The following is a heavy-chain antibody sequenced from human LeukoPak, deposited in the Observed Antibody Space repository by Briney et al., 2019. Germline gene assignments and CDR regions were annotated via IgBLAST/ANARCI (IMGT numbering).Heavy chain of an antibody. J-gene: IGHJ3*02. D-gene: IGHD5-24*01. CDR3: ASEEGRDGYPGDAFDI. V-gene: IGHV3-30*11. Sequence: GGSLRLSCAASGFTFSSYAMHWVRQAPGKGLGWVAVISYDGSNKYYADSVKGRFTISRDNSKNTLYLQMNSLRAEDTAVYYCASEEGRDGYPGDAFDIWGQGTMVTVSS. CDR1: GFTFSSYA. CDR2: ISYDGSNK.